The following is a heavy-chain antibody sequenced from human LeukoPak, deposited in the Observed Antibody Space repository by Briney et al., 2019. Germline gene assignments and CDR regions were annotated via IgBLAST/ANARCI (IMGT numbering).Heavy chain of an antibody. V-gene: IGHV1-18*01. CDR1: GYTFTSNG. Sequence: ASVKVSCKASGYTFTSNGISWVRQAPGQGLEWMGWISAYNGDTNYAQKLQGRVTMTTDTSTSTAYMELSSLRSVDTAVYYCARTQDVLSGYPTWYYMDVWGKGTTVTVSS. D-gene: IGHD3-3*01. J-gene: IGHJ6*03. CDR3: ARTQDVLSGYPTWYYMDV. CDR2: ISAYNGDT.